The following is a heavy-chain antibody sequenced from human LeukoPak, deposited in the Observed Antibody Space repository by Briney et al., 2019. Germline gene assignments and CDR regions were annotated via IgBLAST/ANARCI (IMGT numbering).Heavy chain of an antibody. J-gene: IGHJ4*02. D-gene: IGHD4-17*01. CDR1: GFTFSSYA. CDR3: ARDLVGDGALALDY. CDR2: ISYDGSNK. V-gene: IGHV3-30*04. Sequence: GRSLRLSCAASGFTFSSYAMHWVRQAPGKGLEWVAVISYDGSNKYCADSVKGRFTISRDNSKNTLHLQMNSLRAEDTAVYYCARDLVGDGALALDYWGQGTLVTVSS.